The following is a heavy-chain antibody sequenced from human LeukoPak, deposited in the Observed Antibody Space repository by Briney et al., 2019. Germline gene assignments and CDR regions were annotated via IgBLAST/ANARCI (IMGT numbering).Heavy chain of an antibody. J-gene: IGHJ4*02. CDR3: ATASGIVGARGFDY. CDR1: GYTLTELS. CDR2: FDPEDGET. D-gene: IGHD1-26*01. Sequence: ASVKVSCKVSGYTLTELSMHWLRQAPGKGLEWMGGFDPEDGETIYAQKFQGRVTMTEDTSTDTAYMELSSLRSEDTAVYYCATASGIVGARGFDYWGQGTLVTVSS. V-gene: IGHV1-24*01.